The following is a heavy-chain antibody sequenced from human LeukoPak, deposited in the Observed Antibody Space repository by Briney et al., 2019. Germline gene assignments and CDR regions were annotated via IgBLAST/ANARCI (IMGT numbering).Heavy chain of an antibody. J-gene: IGHJ4*02. CDR1: AFTFSMYS. CDR3: ARAYYYDSSGWPPLDY. V-gene: IGHV3-30*04. CDR2: ISYDGSSK. D-gene: IGHD3-22*01. Sequence: GGSLRLSCAASAFTFSMYSIHWVRQAPGKGLEWVAVISYDGSSKNYADSVRGRFTLSRDNSKNTVFLQMNSLRPEETAVYYCARAYYYDSSGWPPLDYWGQGTLVTVSS.